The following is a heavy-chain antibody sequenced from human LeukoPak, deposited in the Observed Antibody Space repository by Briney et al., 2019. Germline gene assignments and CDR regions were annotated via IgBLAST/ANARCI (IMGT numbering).Heavy chain of an antibody. V-gene: IGHV4-4*07. D-gene: IGHD5-12*01. J-gene: IGHJ4*02. Sequence: SETLSLTCTVSAGSISGYYWTWIRQPAGKGLEWFGRIHTSGSPNYTPSLQSRVTMSVDTAKNQFSLKVTSVTAADTAVYYCAREGRYSGYVDYWGQGTLVTVSS. CDR3: AREGRYSGYVDY. CDR2: IHTSGSP. CDR1: AGSISGYY.